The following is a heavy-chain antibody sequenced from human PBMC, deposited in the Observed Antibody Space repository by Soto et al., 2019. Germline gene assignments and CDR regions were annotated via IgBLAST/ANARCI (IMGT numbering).Heavy chain of an antibody. V-gene: IGHV4-39*01. Sequence: QLQLQESGPRLLKPSEALSLICTVSGGPISSGSHYWGWIRQSPGKGLEWIGSIYYSGSTHYNPSLESRFHIYVDPSKNQFSLELSSVTAADAAVYYCAGNPNLGGMVYGYFDLWGRCTLVNVSS. CDR2: IYYSGST. D-gene: IGHD3-10*01. CDR1: GGPISSGSHY. J-gene: IGHJ2*01. CDR3: AGNPNLGGMVYGYFDL.